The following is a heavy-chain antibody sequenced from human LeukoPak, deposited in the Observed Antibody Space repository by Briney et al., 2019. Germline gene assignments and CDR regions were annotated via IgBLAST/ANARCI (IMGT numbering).Heavy chain of an antibody. D-gene: IGHD3-10*01. J-gene: IGHJ4*02. CDR2: ISAYNGNT. Sequence: ASVKVSCKASGYTFTGYYMHWVRQAPGQGLEWMGWISAYNGNTNYAQKLQGRVTMTTDTSTSTAYMELRSLRSDDTAVYYCARALTVRGVTGGYWGQGTLVTVSS. CDR1: GYTFTGYY. CDR3: ARALTVRGVTGGY. V-gene: IGHV1-18*04.